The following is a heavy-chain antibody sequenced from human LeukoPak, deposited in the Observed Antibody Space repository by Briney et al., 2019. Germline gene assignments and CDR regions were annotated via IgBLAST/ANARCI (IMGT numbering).Heavy chain of an antibody. J-gene: IGHJ6*02. V-gene: IGHV3-11*01. CDR1: GFTFSDYY. D-gene: IGHD2-2*01. Sequence: KSGGSLRLSCAASGFTFSDYYMTWIRQAPGKGLEYVSHISRSGSSLYYGDSVTGRFSISRDNAKNSLYLQMNSLRVEVTAVYYCAREVVVVPDYYYYGLDVWGQGTTVTVSS. CDR2: ISRSGSSL. CDR3: AREVVVVPDYYYYGLDV.